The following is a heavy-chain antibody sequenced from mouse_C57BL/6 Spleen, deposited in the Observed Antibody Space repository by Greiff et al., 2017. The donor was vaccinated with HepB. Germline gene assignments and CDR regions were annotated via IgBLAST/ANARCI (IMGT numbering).Heavy chain of an antibody. J-gene: IGHJ4*01. CDR3: ARLITSYYYAMDY. D-gene: IGHD1-1*01. CDR1: GYAFSSSW. V-gene: IGHV1-82*01. Sequence: QVQLQQSGPELVKPGASVKISCKASGYAFSSSWMNWVKQRPGKGLEWIGRIYPGDGDTNYNGKFKGKATLTADKSSSTAYMQLSSLTSEDSAVYFCARLITSYYYAMDYWGQGTSVTVSS. CDR2: IYPGDGDT.